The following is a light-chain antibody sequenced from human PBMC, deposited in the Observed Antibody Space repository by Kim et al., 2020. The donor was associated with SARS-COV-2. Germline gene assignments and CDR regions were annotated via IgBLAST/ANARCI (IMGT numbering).Light chain of an antibody. CDR3: SSYAGSNNFV. V-gene: IGLV2-8*01. Sequence: QSALTQPPSASGSPGQSVTISCTGTSSDVGGYNYVSWYQQHPGKAPKLMIYEVSKRPSGVPDRFSGSKSGNTASLTVSGLQADDEADYYCSSYAGSNNFVFGTGTKVTV. J-gene: IGLJ1*01. CDR1: SSDVGGYNY. CDR2: EVS.